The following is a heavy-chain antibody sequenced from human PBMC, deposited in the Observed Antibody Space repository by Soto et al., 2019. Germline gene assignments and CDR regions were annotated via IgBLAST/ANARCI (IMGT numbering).Heavy chain of an antibody. J-gene: IGHJ6*02. D-gene: IGHD4-4*01. CDR3: GRARLEMTTLKDYYSGMDV. V-gene: IGHV3-30-3*01. CDR1: GFTFSTYP. CDR2: ISNDGSNK. Sequence: VESRRLSCAASGFTFSTYPMHWVRQAPGKGVDWVAIISNDGSNKYYADSVKGRFTTSRDNSKNTLYMQLNSLRAEDTAVYYWGRARLEMTTLKDYYSGMDVWGQGITVTVSS.